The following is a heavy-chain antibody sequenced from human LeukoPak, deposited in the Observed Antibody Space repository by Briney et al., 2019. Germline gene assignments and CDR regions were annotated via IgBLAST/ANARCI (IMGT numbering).Heavy chain of an antibody. CDR1: GYTFTSYG. CDR2: IIPIFGTA. V-gene: IGHV1-69*13. CDR3: ARATYCSSTSCYKDY. Sequence: ASVKVSCKASGYTFTSYGISWVRQAPGQGLEWMGGIIPIFGTANYAQKFQGRVTITADESTSTAYMELGSLRSEDTAVYYCARATYCSSTSCYKDYWGQGTLVTVSS. D-gene: IGHD2-2*02. J-gene: IGHJ4*02.